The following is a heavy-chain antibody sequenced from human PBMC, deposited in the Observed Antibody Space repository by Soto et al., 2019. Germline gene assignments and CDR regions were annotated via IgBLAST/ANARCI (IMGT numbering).Heavy chain of an antibody. CDR2: IIPILGIA. CDR1: GGTFSSYT. V-gene: IGHV1-69*04. D-gene: IGHD1-26*01. J-gene: IGHJ4*02. Sequence: SVKVSCKASGGTFSSYTISWVRQAPGQGLEWMRRIIPILGIANYAQKFQGRVTITAVKSTSTAYMELSSLRSEVTVVYYCARDPTGVGAPRVDYWGQGTLVTVSS. CDR3: ARDPTGVGAPRVDY.